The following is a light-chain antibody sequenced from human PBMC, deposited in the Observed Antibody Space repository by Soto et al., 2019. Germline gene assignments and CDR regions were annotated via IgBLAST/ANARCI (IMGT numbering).Light chain of an antibody. J-gene: IGKJ3*01. V-gene: IGKV3-11*01. CDR2: DAS. Sequence: EIVLTQSPDTLSLSPGESATLSCRASQGIGRYLAWFQQKPGQAPRLLIYDASTRATGIPARFSGSGSGTDFTVTISSLEPEDFAVYYCLQRSNRPLTFGPGTKVEIK. CDR3: LQRSNRPLT. CDR1: QGIGRY.